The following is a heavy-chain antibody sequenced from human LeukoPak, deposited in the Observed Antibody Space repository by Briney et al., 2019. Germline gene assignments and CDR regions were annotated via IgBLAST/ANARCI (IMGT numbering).Heavy chain of an antibody. V-gene: IGHV1-2*02. CDR3: ARSENAYSSSWYFDY. Sequence: ASVKVSCKASGYTFTGYYMHWVRQAPGQGLEWMGWINPNSGGTNYAQKFQGRVTMTRDTSISTAYMELSRLRSDDTAVYYCARSENAYSSSWYFDYWGQGTLVTVSS. CDR2: INPNSGGT. D-gene: IGHD6-13*01. CDR1: GYTFTGYY. J-gene: IGHJ4*02.